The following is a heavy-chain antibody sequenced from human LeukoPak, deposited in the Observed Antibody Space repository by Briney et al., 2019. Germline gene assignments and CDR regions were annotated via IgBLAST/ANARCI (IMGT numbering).Heavy chain of an antibody. V-gene: IGHV3-23*01. J-gene: IGHJ5*02. CDR3: AREGYCGGDCYGGWDNWFDP. D-gene: IGHD2-21*02. CDR1: GFSFSSYA. CDR2: MSSSDDGR. Sequence: GGSLRLSCATSGFSFSSYAMSWVRQAPGKGLEWVSAMSSSDDGRYYAASVRGRFTISRDTSRSTLYLQMNSLRAEDAAVYYCAREGYCGGDCYGGWDNWFDPWGQGTLVTVSS.